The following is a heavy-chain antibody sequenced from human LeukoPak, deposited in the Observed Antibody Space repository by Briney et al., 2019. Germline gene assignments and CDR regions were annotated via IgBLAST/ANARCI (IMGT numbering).Heavy chain of an antibody. CDR3: VRGLSAISS. V-gene: IGHV3-7*01. CDR2: ISQDGSQQ. D-gene: IGHD2-21*02. CDR1: GFTLSDHW. J-gene: IGHJ5*02. Sequence: GGSLSLSCVASGFTLSDHWMSWVRQAPGKGLVWVATISQDGSQQYYVDSVKGRFTLSRDNAKNTLYLEMISLRAEDTAFYYCVRGLSAISSWGQGTLVTVSS.